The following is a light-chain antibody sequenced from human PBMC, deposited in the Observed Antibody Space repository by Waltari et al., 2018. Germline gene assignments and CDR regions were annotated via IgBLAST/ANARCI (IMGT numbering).Light chain of an antibody. J-gene: IGLJ2*01. Sequence: SYELTQRPSVSVSPGQTASSTCTGDNVGDKYACWYQQKPGQSPVLVIYQDNKLPSGIPERFSGSNSGNTSTLTISVTQPMDEADYYCQTWDSSTVLFGGGTELTVL. CDR2: QDN. V-gene: IGLV3-1*01. CDR3: QTWDSSTVL. CDR1: NVGDKY.